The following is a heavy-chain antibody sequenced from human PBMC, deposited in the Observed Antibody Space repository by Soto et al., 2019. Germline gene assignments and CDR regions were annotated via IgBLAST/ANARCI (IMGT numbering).Heavy chain of an antibody. CDR3: AKTLRGGESYNWFDP. CDR2: ISGSVGST. V-gene: IGHV3-23*01. CDR1: GFTFSSYA. D-gene: IGHD3-16*01. J-gene: IGHJ5*02. Sequence: GGSLRLSCAASGFTFSSYAMSWVRQAPGKGLEWVSAISGSVGSTYYADSVKGRFTISRDNSKKTLYLQMNSLRAEDTAVYYCAKTLRGGESYNWFDPWGQGTLVTVSS.